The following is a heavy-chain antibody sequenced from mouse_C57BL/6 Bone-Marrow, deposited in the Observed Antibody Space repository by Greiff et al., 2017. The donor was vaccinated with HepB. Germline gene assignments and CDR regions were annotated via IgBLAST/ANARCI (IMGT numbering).Heavy chain of an antibody. J-gene: IGHJ3*01. Sequence: QVHVKQPGAELVKPGASVKLSCKASGYTFTSYWMHWVKQRPGQGLEWIGMIHPNSGSTNYNEKFKSKATLTVDKSSSTAYMQLSSLTSEDSAVYYCARRLFYYGSSSAYWGQGTLVTVSA. CDR3: ARRLFYYGSSSAY. CDR2: IHPNSGST. D-gene: IGHD1-1*01. CDR1: GYTFTSYW. V-gene: IGHV1-64*01.